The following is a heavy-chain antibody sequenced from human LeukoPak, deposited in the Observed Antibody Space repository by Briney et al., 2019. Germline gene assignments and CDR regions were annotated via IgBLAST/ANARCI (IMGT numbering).Heavy chain of an antibody. Sequence: GASVKVSCKASGYTFTTYAMNWVRQAPGQGLEWMGWISAYNGNTNYAQKLQGRVTMTTDTSTSTAYMELRSLRSDDTAVYYCARDLSPLYSSGWSDIKRDYWGQGTLVTVSS. V-gene: IGHV1-18*01. CDR1: GYTFTTYA. CDR2: ISAYNGNT. CDR3: ARDLSPLYSSGWSDIKRDY. D-gene: IGHD6-19*01. J-gene: IGHJ4*02.